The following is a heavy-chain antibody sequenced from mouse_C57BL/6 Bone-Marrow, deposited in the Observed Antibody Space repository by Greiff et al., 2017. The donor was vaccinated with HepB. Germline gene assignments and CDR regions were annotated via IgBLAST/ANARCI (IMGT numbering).Heavy chain of an antibody. J-gene: IGHJ1*03. V-gene: IGHV7-3*01. CDR2: IRNKANGYTT. CDR1: GFTFTDYY. D-gene: IGHD1-1*01. Sequence: EVKVEESGGGLVQPGGSLSLSCAASGFTFTDYYMSWVRQPPGKALEWLGFIRNKANGYTTEYSASVKGRFTISRDNSQSILYLQMNALRAEDSATYYCARNYGSSSYFDVWGTGTTVTVSS. CDR3: ARNYGSSSYFDV.